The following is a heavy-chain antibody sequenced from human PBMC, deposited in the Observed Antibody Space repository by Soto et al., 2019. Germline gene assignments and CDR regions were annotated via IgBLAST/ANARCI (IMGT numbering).Heavy chain of an antibody. J-gene: IGHJ4*02. D-gene: IGHD5-18*01. CDR2: INHLTTT. Sequence: NPSETLSLTCAVYGGSFSSYHWSWIRQTPGKGLEWIGEINHLTTTNYNPSLKSRVIISLDTPKNQFSLKLSSVTAADTAVYYCARGYDTALAPTFWGQGILVTVSS. V-gene: IGHV4-34*01. CDR1: GGSFSSYH. CDR3: ARGYDTALAPTF.